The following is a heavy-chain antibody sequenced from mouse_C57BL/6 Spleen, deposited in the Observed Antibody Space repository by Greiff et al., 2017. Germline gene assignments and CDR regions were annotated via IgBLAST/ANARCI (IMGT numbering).Heavy chain of an antibody. CDR2: ISGGGGNT. CDR3: ARQDYYGSSYAMDY. Sequence: EVNVVESGGGLVKPGGSLKLSCAASGFTFSSYTMSWVRQTPEKRLEWVATISGGGGNTYYPDSVKGRFTISRDNAKNTLYLQMSSLRSEDTALYYCARQDYYGSSYAMDYWGQGTSVTVSS. J-gene: IGHJ4*01. V-gene: IGHV5-9*01. D-gene: IGHD1-1*01. CDR1: GFTFSSYT.